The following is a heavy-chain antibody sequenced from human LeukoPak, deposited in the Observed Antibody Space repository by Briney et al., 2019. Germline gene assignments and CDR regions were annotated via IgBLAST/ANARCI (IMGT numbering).Heavy chain of an antibody. CDR1: GLTFSSYA. D-gene: IGHD3-3*01. J-gene: IGHJ4*02. CDR2: ISHDGSNK. CDR3: ARANYDFWSGYH. V-gene: IGHV3-30-3*01. Sequence: GGSLRLSCAASGLTFSSYAMHWVRQAPGKGLEWVAVISHDGSNKYYADSVKGRFTISRDNSKNTLYLQMNSLRAEDTAVYYCARANYDFWSGYHWGQGTLVTVSS.